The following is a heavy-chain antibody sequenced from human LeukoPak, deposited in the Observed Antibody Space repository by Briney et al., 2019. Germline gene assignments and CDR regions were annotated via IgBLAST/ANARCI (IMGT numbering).Heavy chain of an antibody. D-gene: IGHD4-17*01. CDR2: IGAGFDT. V-gene: IGHV3-13*01. CDR3: ARELADGDSVGWHLDL. CDR1: GFSFSSSD. Sequence: GGSLRLSCAASGFSFSSSDMHWVRQVTGKSLEWVSGIGAGFDTYYPDSVKGRFTISRDNDKSSLYLQMNSLRAEDTAVYFCARELADGDSVGWHLDLWGRGTQVTVSS. J-gene: IGHJ2*01.